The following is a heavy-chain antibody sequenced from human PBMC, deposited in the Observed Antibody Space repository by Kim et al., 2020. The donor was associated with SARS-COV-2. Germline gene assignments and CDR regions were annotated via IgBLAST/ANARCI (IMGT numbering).Heavy chain of an antibody. CDR3: ARVFWSGNYYYGMDV. CDR2: ISSSSSYI. V-gene: IGHV3-21*01. J-gene: IGHJ6*02. D-gene: IGHD3-3*01. CDR1: GFPFSSSS. Sequence: LSLTCAASGFPFSSSSMTWVRPAPGKGLEWVSSISSSSSYIYYADSVKGRFTISRDNAKNSLYLQMNSLRAEDTAVYYCARVFWSGNYYYGMDVWGQGTTVTVSS.